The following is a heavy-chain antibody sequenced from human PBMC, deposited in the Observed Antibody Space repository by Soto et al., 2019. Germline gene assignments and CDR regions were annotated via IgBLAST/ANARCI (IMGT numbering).Heavy chain of an antibody. CDR3: AKDLSVDIVATILYYYGMDV. CDR2: LNTDGSTT. CDR1: GFTFSHYW. Sequence: GGSLRLSCAASGFTFSHYWMHWVRQAPGKGLVWVSRLNTDGSTTIYADSVKGRFTISRDNAKNTLNLQMTSLRAEDTAVYYCAKDLSVDIVATILYYYGMDVWGQGTTVTVSS. J-gene: IGHJ6*02. V-gene: IGHV3-74*01. D-gene: IGHD5-12*01.